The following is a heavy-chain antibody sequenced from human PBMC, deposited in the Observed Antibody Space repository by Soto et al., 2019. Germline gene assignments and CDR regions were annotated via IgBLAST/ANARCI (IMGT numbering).Heavy chain of an antibody. Sequence: ASVKVSCKASGYTFTSYAMHWVRQAPGQRLEWRGGINAGNGNTKYSQKFQGIVTSTSDTSASTAYMELSSLRAEDTAVYYCARIYEYVWGSYTVAPPPGFDYWGQGALVTVSS. CDR1: GYTFTSYA. CDR2: INAGNGNT. J-gene: IGHJ4*02. D-gene: IGHD3-16*01. V-gene: IGHV1-3*01. CDR3: ARIYEYVWGSYTVAPPPGFDY.